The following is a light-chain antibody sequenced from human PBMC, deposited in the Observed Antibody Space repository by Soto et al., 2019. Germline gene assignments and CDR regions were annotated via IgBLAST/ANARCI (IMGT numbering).Light chain of an antibody. CDR1: QSISSW. Sequence: DIPMTQSPSTLSASVGDRVTITCRASQSISSWLAWYQQKPGKAPKLLIYKASSLESGVPSRSSGSGSGTEFTLTISSLQPDYFATYYCQQYNSYSYTFGQGTKLEIK. V-gene: IGKV1-5*03. J-gene: IGKJ2*01. CDR2: KAS. CDR3: QQYNSYSYT.